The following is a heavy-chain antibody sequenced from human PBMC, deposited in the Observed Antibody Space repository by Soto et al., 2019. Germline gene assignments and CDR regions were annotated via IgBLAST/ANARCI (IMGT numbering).Heavy chain of an antibody. D-gene: IGHD3-3*01. CDR1: GFTFSSYA. CDR2: ISGSGGST. V-gene: IGHV3-23*01. J-gene: IGHJ4*02. CDR3: AKGRQAFYDFSSYYFDY. Sequence: GSLRLSCAASGFTFSSYAMSWVRQAPGKGLEWVSAISGSGGSTYYADSVKGRFTISRDNSKDTLYLQMNSLRAEDTAVYYCAKGRQAFYDFSSYYFDYWGQGTLVTVSS.